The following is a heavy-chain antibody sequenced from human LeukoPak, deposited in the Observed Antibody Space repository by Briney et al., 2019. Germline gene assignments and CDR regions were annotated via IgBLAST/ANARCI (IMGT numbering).Heavy chain of an antibody. CDR2: SNSDGSST. CDR1: GFTFKTYW. Sequence: GGSLRLSCAASGFTFKTYWMHWVRQAPGKGLVWVSHSNSDGSSTSYADSVRGRFTISRDNAKNTLYLQMNSLRAEDTAVYYCARDLKGPVNDVFDIWGQGTMVTVSS. V-gene: IGHV3-74*01. D-gene: IGHD4-17*01. J-gene: IGHJ3*02. CDR3: ARDLKGPVNDVFDI.